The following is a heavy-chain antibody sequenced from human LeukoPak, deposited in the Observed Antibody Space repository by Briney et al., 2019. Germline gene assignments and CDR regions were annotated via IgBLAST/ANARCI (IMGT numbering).Heavy chain of an antibody. CDR2: IKTDGSEK. V-gene: IGHV3-7*03. D-gene: IGHD3-22*01. CDR1: GFTFSSYW. CDR3: ARGQNYYDSSGPATYYFVY. Sequence: PGGSLRLSCEASGFTFSSYWMSWVRQAPGKGLEWVANIKTDGSEKYYVDSVKGRFTISRDNAKNSLSLQMNSLRVEDTAVFYCARGQNYYDSSGPATYYFVYWGQGTLVTVSS. J-gene: IGHJ4*02.